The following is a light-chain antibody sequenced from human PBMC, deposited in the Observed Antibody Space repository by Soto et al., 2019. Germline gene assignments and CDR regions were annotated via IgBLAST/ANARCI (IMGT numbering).Light chain of an antibody. J-gene: IGKJ1*01. CDR1: QSVSSTF. Sequence: EIVLTQSPGSLSLSPGEGATLSCRASQSVSSTFLAWYQQKPGQAPRLLIYGASSRATGIPDGFSGSGSGTDFALAISRLEPDDFAGYGCEQYDDSRPTWTFFQGTKVEVK. V-gene: IGKV3-20*01. CDR3: EQYDDSRPTWT. CDR2: GAS.